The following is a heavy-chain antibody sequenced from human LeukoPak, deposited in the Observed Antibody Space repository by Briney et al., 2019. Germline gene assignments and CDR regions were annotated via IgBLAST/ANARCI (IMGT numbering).Heavy chain of an antibody. CDR1: GDSITSGTYY. J-gene: IGHJ5*02. Sequence: PSQTLSLTCTVSGDSITSGTYYWRWIRQPAGKGLEYIGRIRASGSTDYNPSLKSRLTISVDTSMNQFSLWLSFVTAADAAVYYCARGVGSSESNWFGPWGQGTLVTASS. CDR3: ARGVGSSESNWFGP. V-gene: IGHV4-61*02. CDR2: IRASGST. D-gene: IGHD3-10*01.